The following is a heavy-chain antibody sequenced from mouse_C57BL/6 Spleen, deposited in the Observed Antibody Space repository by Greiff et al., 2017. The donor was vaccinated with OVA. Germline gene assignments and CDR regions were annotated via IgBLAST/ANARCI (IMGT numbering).Heavy chain of an antibody. Sequence: VQLKESGPVLVKPGASVKMSCKASGYTFTDYYMNWVKQSHGKSLEWIGVINPYNGGTSYNPKFKGKATLTVDKSSSTAYMELNSLTSEDSAVYYCASRIYYYYASYYFCCWGQVTTLTVAS. CDR2: INPYNGGT. D-gene: IGHD1-1*01. CDR1: GYTFTDYY. J-gene: IGHJ2*01. CDR3: ASRIYYYYASYYFCC. V-gene: IGHV1-19*01.